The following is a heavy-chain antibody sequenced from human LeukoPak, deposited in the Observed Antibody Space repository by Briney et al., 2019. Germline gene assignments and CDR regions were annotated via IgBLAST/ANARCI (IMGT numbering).Heavy chain of an antibody. V-gene: IGHV4-34*01. J-gene: IGHJ4*02. D-gene: IGHD3-3*01. CDR2: INHSGST. CDR1: GGSFSGYY. Sequence: PSETLSLTCAVYGGSFSGYYWSWLRQPPGKGLEWIGEINHSGSTNYNPSLKSRVTISVDTSKSQFSLKLSSVTAADTAVYYCARGGLRTYYDFWSGYFHLDSWGQGTLVTVSS. CDR3: ARGGLRTYYDFWSGYFHLDS.